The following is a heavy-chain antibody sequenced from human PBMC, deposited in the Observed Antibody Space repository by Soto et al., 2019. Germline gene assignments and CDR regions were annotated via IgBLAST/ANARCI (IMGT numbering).Heavy chain of an antibody. Sequence: PGGSLRLSCVASGFTFSSYSIVWARQAPGKGLEWVSYIFTTGTTMYYADSVKGRFTVSRDNAKNSVFLLLNSLRAEDTAVYYCARDKDWAFDYWGQGTLVTVSS. CDR3: ARDKDWAFDY. D-gene: IGHD3-9*01. CDR1: GFTFSSYS. CDR2: IFTTGTTM. V-gene: IGHV3-48*03. J-gene: IGHJ4*02.